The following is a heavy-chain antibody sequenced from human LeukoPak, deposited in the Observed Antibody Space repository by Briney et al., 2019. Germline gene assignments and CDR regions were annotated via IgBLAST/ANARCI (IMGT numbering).Heavy chain of an antibody. V-gene: IGHV3-15*01. D-gene: IGHD5-12*01. CDR3: TSSRYSGYVGSFDY. CDR1: GFTFSNAW. J-gene: IGHJ4*02. Sequence: TGGSLRLSCAASGFTFSNAWMSWVRQAPGKGLEWVGRIKSKTDGGTTDYAAPVKGRFTISRDDSKNTLYLQMNSLKTEDTAVYYCTSSRYSGYVGSFDYWGQGTLVTVSS. CDR2: IKSKTDGGTT.